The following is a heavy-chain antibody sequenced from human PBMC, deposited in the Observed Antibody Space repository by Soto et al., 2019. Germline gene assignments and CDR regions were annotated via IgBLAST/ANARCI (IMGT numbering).Heavy chain of an antibody. D-gene: IGHD3-3*01. CDR1: GGSVRSSTYY. CDR2: ISYGGNT. J-gene: IGHJ6*02. CDR3: ATGNIDFWSGYKYFYYGMDG. Sequence: PSETPSLTCTVSGGSVRSSTYYWAWLRQPPGKGLEWIGSISYGGNTYSNPSLKSRLTISGHTSNNHIPQRLSSVTAADTAIYYCATGNIDFWSGYKYFYYGMDGWCQGTTGSVSS. V-gene: IGHV4-39*02.